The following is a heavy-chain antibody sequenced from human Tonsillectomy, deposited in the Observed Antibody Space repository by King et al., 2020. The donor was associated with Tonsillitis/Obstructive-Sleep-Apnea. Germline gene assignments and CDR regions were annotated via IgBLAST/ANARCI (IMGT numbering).Heavy chain of an antibody. CDR1: GGSISSSSYY. CDR2: IYYSGNT. CDR3: AGHVPYGDFDY. V-gene: IGHV4-39*01. D-gene: IGHD4-17*01. J-gene: IGHJ4*02. Sequence: LQLQESGPGLVKPSETLSLTCTVSGGSISSSSYYWGWIRQPPGKGLEWIGSIYYSGNTYYKSSLKSRVTISVDTSKNQFYLKLSSVTAADTAVYYCAGHVPYGDFDYWGQGSLVTVSS.